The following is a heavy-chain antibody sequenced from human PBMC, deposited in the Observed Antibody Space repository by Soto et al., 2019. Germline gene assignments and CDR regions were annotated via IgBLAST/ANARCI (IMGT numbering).Heavy chain of an antibody. CDR1: GFTFSSYA. D-gene: IGHD4-17*01. CDR2: ISGAGDST. J-gene: IGHJ4*02. V-gene: IGHV3-23*01. CDR3: AKRAGDGYLDY. Sequence: EVQLLESGGGLVQPGGSLRLSCAASGFTFSSYAMNWVRQAPGKGPEWVSFISGAGDSTYYADSVKGRSTISRDNSRNTLYLQTNSLRAEDTAIYYCAKRAGDGYLDYWGQGSLVTVSS.